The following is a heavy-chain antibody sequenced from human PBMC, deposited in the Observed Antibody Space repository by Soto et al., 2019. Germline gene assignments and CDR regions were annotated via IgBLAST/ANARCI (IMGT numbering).Heavy chain of an antibody. V-gene: IGHV4-4*02. Sequence: QVQLQESGPGLVKPSGTLSLTCDVPRGSISSGKWWSWVRQSPEKGLEWIGEIHYSGRTNYNPSLKNRVTISVDKSSDQFYLALTSVTAADTAVYYCAREGDHGYSLGYWGQGTLVTVSS. D-gene: IGHD5-18*01. CDR3: AREGDHGYSLGY. J-gene: IGHJ4*02. CDR1: RGSISSGKW. CDR2: IHYSGRT.